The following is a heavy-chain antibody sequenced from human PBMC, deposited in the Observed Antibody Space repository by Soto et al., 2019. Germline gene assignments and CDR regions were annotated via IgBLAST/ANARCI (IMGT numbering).Heavy chain of an antibody. V-gene: IGHV3-30*18. CDR1: GFSFSIYG. CDR2: ISYDESTT. Sequence: GSLRLSCAASGFSFSIYGIHWVRQAPGKGLEWVAVISYDESTTFYADSVKGRFTISRDNSKNTLFLQMNSLRPEDTAVYYCSKAMIGSYDSDAFDVWGQGTMVTVSS. D-gene: IGHD3-22*01. CDR3: SKAMIGSYDSDAFDV. J-gene: IGHJ3*01.